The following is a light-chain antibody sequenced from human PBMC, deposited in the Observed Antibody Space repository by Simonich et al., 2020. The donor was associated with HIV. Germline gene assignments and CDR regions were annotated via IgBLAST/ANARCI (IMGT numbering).Light chain of an antibody. J-gene: IGKJ2*01. Sequence: DIQMTQSPSTLSASVGDRVTITCRASQSISSWLAWYQQKPGKAPKPLIYKASSLESGVPSRFSGSGSGTDYTLTISSLQPDDFATYYCQQYNSYQYTFGQGTKLEIK. CDR3: QQYNSYQYT. CDR2: KAS. V-gene: IGKV1-5*03. CDR1: QSISSW.